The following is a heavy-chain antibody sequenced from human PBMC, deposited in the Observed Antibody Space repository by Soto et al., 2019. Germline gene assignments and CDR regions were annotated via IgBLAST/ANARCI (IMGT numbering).Heavy chain of an antibody. CDR1: GGSISSSSYY. V-gene: IGHV4-39*01. CDR2: IYYSGST. J-gene: IGHJ2*01. Sequence: SETLSLTCTVSGGSISSSSYYWGWIRQPPGKGLEWIGSIYYSGSTYYNPSLKSRVTISVDTSKNQFSLKLSSVTAADMAVYYCASMIKPREYHFWSGHNWYFDLWGRGTLVTVSS. D-gene: IGHD3-3*01. CDR3: ASMIKPREYHFWSGHNWYFDL.